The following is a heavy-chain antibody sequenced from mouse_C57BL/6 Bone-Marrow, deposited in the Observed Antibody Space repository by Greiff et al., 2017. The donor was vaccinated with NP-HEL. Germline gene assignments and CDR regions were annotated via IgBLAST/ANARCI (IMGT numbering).Heavy chain of an antibody. CDR1: GFNIKDYY. Sequence: VHVKQSGAELVKPGASVKLSCTASGFNIKDYYMHWVKQRTEQGLEWIGRIDPEDGETKYAPKFQGKATITADTSSNTAYLQLSSLTSEDTAVYYCARQLRLRSYFDYWGQGTTLTVSS. V-gene: IGHV14-2*01. CDR3: ARQLRLRSYFDY. D-gene: IGHD3-2*02. CDR2: IDPEDGET. J-gene: IGHJ2*01.